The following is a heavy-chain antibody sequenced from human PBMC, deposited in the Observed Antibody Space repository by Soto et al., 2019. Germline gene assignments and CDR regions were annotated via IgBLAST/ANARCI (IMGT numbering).Heavy chain of an antibody. J-gene: IGHJ4*02. D-gene: IGHD2-15*01. CDR2: IGGGGSDT. CDR1: GFTFSNYA. V-gene: IGHV3-23*01. Sequence: EVQLLESGGGLVQPGGSLRLSCAASGFTFSNYAMYWVRQAPGKGLEWVAVIGGGGSDTFYAESVTGRFTVSRDDSKNRLFLEMNSLRAEDTALYYCAIGAACSGGSCRNDYWGQGTLVTVSS. CDR3: AIGAACSGGSCRNDY.